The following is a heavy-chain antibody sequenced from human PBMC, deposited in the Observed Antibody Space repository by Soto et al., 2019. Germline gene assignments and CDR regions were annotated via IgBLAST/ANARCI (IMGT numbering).Heavy chain of an antibody. V-gene: IGHV1-18*04. Sequence: GVSVKVSCKASGYTFTSYGISWVRQAPGQGLEWMGWISAYNGNTNYAQKLQGRVTMTTDTSTSTAYMELRSLRSDDTAVYYCARDVASGWYSETYFDYWGQGTLVTVSS. J-gene: IGHJ4*02. CDR1: GYTFTSYG. CDR2: ISAYNGNT. CDR3: ARDVASGWYSETYFDY. D-gene: IGHD6-19*01.